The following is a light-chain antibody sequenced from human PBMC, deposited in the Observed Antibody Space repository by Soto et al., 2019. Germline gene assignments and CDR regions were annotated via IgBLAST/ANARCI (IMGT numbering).Light chain of an antibody. CDR2: DAS. J-gene: IGKJ2*01. Sequence: DIQMTQSPSTLSASAGDKVTITCRASQTVIFWLAWYQQKPGKAPQLLIYDASTLESGGPSRFRGSGSGTAFTLTISSLQPDDFATYYCQQYHYSPYTFGQGTKLEIQ. CDR3: QQYHYSPYT. CDR1: QTVIFW. V-gene: IGKV1-5*01.